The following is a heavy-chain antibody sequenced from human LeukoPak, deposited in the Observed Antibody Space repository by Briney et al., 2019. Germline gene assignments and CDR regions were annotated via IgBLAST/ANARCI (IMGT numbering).Heavy chain of an antibody. Sequence: SETLSLTCTVSFGSISTSDYYWGWVREPPGKGLEWIGSVSYSGTTYYNPSLKSRVTVSVDTSKKQFSLKLSSVTAADTAVYYCARGGIRASAMVFDYWGQGTLVTVSS. CDR1: FGSISTSDYY. D-gene: IGHD5-18*01. V-gene: IGHV4-39*07. CDR3: ARGGIRASAMVFDY. J-gene: IGHJ4*02. CDR2: VSYSGTT.